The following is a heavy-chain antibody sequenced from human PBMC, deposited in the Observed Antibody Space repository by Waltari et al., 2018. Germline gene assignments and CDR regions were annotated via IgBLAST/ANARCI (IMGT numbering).Heavy chain of an antibody. D-gene: IGHD3-10*01. J-gene: IGHJ3*02. CDR2: FDPEDCET. CDR1: GYTLTELS. Sequence: QVQLVQSGAEVKKPGASVKVSCKVSGYTLTELSMHWVRQAPGKGLEWMGGFDPEDCETIYEQKFQGRVTMTEDTTTDTAYMELSSLRSEDTAVYYCATMSIWFGELGFDIWGQGTMVTVSS. V-gene: IGHV1-24*01. CDR3: ATMSIWFGELGFDI.